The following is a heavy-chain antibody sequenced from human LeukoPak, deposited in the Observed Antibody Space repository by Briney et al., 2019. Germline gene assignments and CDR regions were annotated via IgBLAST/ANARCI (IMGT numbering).Heavy chain of an antibody. CDR2: IYHSGST. V-gene: IGHV4-38-2*02. J-gene: IGHJ4*02. CDR1: GYSISSGYY. D-gene: IGHD6-19*01. CDR3: ARDLYSSGWGYFDY. Sequence: SQTLSLTCTISGYSISSGYYWGWIRQPPGKGLEWIGSIYHSGSTYYNPSLKSRVTISLDTSENQFSLKLSSVTAADTAVYYCARDLYSSGWGYFDYWGQGTLVTVSS.